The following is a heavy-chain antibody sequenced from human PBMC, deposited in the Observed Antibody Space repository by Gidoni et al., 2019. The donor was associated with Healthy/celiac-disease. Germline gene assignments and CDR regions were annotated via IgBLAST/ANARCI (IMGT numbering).Heavy chain of an antibody. V-gene: IGHV4-39*01. CDR3: ARHEGVVVPAAIGFPPFVDY. Sequence: QLQLQESGPGLVKPSETLSLTCTVSGGSISSSSYYWGWIRQPPGKGLEWIGSIYYSGSTYYNPSLKSRVTISVDTSKNQFSLKLSSVTAADTAVYYCARHEGVVVPAAIGFPPFVDYWGQGTLVTVSS. CDR2: IYYSGST. CDR1: GGSISSSSYY. J-gene: IGHJ4*02. D-gene: IGHD2-2*01.